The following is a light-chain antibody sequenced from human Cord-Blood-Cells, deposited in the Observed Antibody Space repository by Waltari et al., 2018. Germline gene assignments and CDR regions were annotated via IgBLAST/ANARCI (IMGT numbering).Light chain of an antibody. J-gene: IGKJ2*01. Sequence: EIVMTQSPATLSVSPGERATISCRASQSVSSNLAWYQQKPGQAPRLLIYGASTRATGIPAKLSGSGSGTEFTLTISSLQSEDFAVYYCQQYNNCPQYTFGQGTKLEIK. CDR3: QQYNNCPQYT. CDR2: GAS. CDR1: QSVSSN. V-gene: IGKV3-15*01.